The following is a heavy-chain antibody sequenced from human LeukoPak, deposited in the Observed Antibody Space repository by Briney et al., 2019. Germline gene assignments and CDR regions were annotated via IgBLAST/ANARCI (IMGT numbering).Heavy chain of an antibody. V-gene: IGHV1-18*01. D-gene: IGHD6-19*01. CDR2: INVNDGST. J-gene: IGHJ4*02. CDR1: GYTFRSYG. CDR3: ARDWYNTGWNSDY. Sequence: GASVKVSCKASGYTFRSYGITWVRQAPGQGLEWMGWINVNDGSTNYAQKLQGRVTITTDTSSDTAYMELRSLRSDDTAVYYCARDWYNTGWNSDYWGQGTLVTVSS.